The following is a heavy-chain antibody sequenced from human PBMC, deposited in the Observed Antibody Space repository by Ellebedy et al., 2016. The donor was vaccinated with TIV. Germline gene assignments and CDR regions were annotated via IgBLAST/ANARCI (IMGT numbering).Heavy chain of an antibody. CDR3: TTSITMILVDSFDI. J-gene: IGHJ3*02. Sequence: GESLKISCAASGFTFSNAWMSWVRQAPGKGLEWVGRIKSKTDGGTRDYAEPVKGRFSISRDDSKNMLYLQMNSLKTEDTGVYYCTTSITMILVDSFDIWGRGTMVTVSS. D-gene: IGHD3-22*01. V-gene: IGHV3-15*05. CDR1: GFTFSNAW. CDR2: IKSKTDGGTR.